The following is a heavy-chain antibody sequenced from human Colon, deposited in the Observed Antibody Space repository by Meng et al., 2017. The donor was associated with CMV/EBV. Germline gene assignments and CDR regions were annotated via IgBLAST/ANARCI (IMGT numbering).Heavy chain of an antibody. CDR3: AKLSDFWSGYYDY. Sequence: ASGFIFSKYGMTWVRQAPGKGLEWVSAISATGGSTYYADSVKGRFTVSRDNSKNTLYLQLNSLRAEDTAVYYCAKLSDFWSGYYDYWGQGTLVTVSS. V-gene: IGHV3-23*01. J-gene: IGHJ4*02. CDR1: GFIFSKYG. D-gene: IGHD3-3*01. CDR2: ISATGGST.